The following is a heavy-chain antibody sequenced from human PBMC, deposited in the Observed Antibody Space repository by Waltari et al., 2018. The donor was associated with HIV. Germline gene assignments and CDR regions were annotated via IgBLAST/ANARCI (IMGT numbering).Heavy chain of an antibody. CDR2: ISSSSSTI. J-gene: IGHJ4*02. V-gene: IGHV3-48*04. Sequence: EVQLVESGGGLVQPGGSLRLSCAASGFTFSSYSMNWVRQAPGKGLEGVSYISSSSSTIYYADSVKGRFTISRDNAKNSLYLQMNSLRAEDTAVYYCARDARELLPDYWGQGTLVTVSS. D-gene: IGHD1-26*01. CDR3: ARDARELLPDY. CDR1: GFTFSSYS.